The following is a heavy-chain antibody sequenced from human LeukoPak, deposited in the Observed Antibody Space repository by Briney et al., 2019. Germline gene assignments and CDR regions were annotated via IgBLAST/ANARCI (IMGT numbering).Heavy chain of an antibody. CDR1: GFTFSSYG. Sequence: GGSLRLSCAASGFTFSSYGMHWVRQAPGKGLEWVAFIRYDGSNKYYADSVKGRFTISRDNSSTTLYLKMNRLRAEDTAVYYCAKDRGGCSSTSCYPKVSTFGGQGTLVTVYS. CDR2: IRYDGSNK. CDR3: AKDRGGCSSTSCYPKVSTF. V-gene: IGHV3-30*02. D-gene: IGHD2-2*01. J-gene: IGHJ4*02.